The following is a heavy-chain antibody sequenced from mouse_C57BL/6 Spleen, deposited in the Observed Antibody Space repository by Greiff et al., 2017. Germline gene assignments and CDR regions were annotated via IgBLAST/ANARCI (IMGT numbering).Heavy chain of an antibody. CDR1: GYSFTGYY. J-gene: IGHJ4*01. Sequence: VQLKESGPELVKPGASVKISCKASGYSFTGYYMNWVKQSPEKSLEWIGEINPSTGGTTYNQKFKAKATLTVDKASSTAYMQLKSLTSEDSAVYYCARGHYGSVYAMDYWGQGTSVTVSS. CDR2: INPSTGGT. D-gene: IGHD1-1*01. CDR3: ARGHYGSVYAMDY. V-gene: IGHV1-42*01.